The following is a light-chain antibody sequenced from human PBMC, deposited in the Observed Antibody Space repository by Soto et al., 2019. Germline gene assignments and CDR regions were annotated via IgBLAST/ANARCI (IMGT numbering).Light chain of an antibody. V-gene: IGKV1-39*01. CDR3: QQSDNNLQT. Sequence: DIQLTQSPSSLSASVGDRVTITCRASQSINNFLNWYQQKPGKAPNLLIYAASSLQSGVPSRFSGIGYGKDFTLNISSLQHEDYATYYCQQSDNNLQTVGQGKKV. CDR1: QSINNF. CDR2: AAS. J-gene: IGKJ1*01.